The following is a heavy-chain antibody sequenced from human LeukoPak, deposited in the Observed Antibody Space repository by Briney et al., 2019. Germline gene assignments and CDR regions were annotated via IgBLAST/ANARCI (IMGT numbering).Heavy chain of an antibody. Sequence: GGSLRLSCAASGFTFSTFWMHWVRQLPGKGLVWVSRIDTDGSTTNYADSVKGRFTISRDNAKNSLYLQMNSLRAEDTAVYYCARGPGELSIDYWGQGTLVTVSS. J-gene: IGHJ4*02. CDR3: ARGPGELSIDY. D-gene: IGHD3-10*01. CDR2: IDTDGSTT. CDR1: GFTFSTFW. V-gene: IGHV3-74*01.